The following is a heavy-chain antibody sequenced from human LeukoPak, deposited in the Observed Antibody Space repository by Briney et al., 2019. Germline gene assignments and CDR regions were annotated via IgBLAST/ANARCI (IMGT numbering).Heavy chain of an antibody. D-gene: IGHD3-22*01. V-gene: IGHV3-30*18. CDR3: AKPYYYDSSGCDY. CDR2: ISYDGSNK. CDR1: GFTFSSYG. Sequence: PGGSLRLSCAASGFTFSSYGMHWVRQAPGKGLEWVAVISYDGSNKYYADSVKGRFTISRDNSKNTLYLQMNSLRAEDTAVYYCAKPYYYDSSGCDYWGQGTLVTVSS. J-gene: IGHJ4*02.